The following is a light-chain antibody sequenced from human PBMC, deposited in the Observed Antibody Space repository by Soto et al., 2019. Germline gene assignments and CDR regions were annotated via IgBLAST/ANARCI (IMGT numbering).Light chain of an antibody. J-gene: IGKJ2*01. CDR2: GAS. V-gene: IGKV3-20*01. CDR1: QSVSSNY. Sequence: EIVLTQSPGTLSLSPGERATLSCRASQSVSSNYLAWYQQKPGQAPRLLIYGASSRATGIPDRFSGSGSGTDFTLTISRLEPEGFAVYYCQQYGSSPPRYTFGQGTKLEIK. CDR3: QQYGSSPPRYT.